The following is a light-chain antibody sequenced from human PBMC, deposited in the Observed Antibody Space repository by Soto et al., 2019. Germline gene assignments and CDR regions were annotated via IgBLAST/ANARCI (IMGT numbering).Light chain of an antibody. CDR2: GAS. CDR1: QSVGSN. Sequence: EIVMTQSPATLSVSPGERATLSCRASQSVGSNLAWYQQKPGQAPRLLIYGASTRSSGIPARFSGSVSGTEFPLTISSLQSEDFAVYYCQQYNIWPPLTFGGGTNVEIK. V-gene: IGKV3-15*01. CDR3: QQYNIWPPLT. J-gene: IGKJ4*01.